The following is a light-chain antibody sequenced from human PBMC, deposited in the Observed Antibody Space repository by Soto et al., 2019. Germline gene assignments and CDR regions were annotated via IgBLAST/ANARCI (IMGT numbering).Light chain of an antibody. CDR2: DAS. CDR1: QSVSSY. Sequence: EIVLTQSPATLSLSPGERATLSCRASQSVSSYLAWYQQKPGQAPRLLIYDASNRATGIPARFSGSGSGTDFTLTISSLKPENFADYYCQQRSNWPPIFTFGPGTKVDIK. CDR3: QQRSNWPPIFT. V-gene: IGKV3-11*01. J-gene: IGKJ3*01.